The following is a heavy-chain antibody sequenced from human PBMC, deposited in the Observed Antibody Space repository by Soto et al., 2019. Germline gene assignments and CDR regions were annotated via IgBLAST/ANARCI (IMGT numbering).Heavy chain of an antibody. CDR1: GDSISSSY. Sequence: TSETLSLTCSVSGDSISSSYWSWIQQPPGKGLEWIGYISNSGSSSYNPYLKSRVTISVDTSKNQFSLKLNSVTAADTAVYYCARPADWHLLHFDYWGQGILVTVSS. V-gene: IGHV4-59*08. D-gene: IGHD3-9*01. CDR2: ISNSGSS. J-gene: IGHJ4*02. CDR3: ARPADWHLLHFDY.